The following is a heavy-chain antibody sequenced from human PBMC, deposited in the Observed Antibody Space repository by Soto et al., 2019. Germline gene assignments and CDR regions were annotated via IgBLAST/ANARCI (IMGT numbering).Heavy chain of an antibody. D-gene: IGHD3-10*01. Sequence: SVKVSCKASGGTFSSYAISWVRQAPGQGLEWMGGIIPIFGTANYAQKFQGRVTITADESTSTAYMELSSLRSEDTAVYYRARAPGYYYGSGSYYNYYYYGMDVWGQGTTVTVSS. J-gene: IGHJ6*02. CDR1: GGTFSSYA. V-gene: IGHV1-69*13. CDR2: IIPIFGTA. CDR3: ARAPGYYYGSGSYYNYYYYGMDV.